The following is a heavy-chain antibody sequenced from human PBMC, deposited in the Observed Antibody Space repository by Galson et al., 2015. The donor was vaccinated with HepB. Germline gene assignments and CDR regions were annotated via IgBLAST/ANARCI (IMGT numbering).Heavy chain of an antibody. CDR2: ISSSGSNT. V-gene: IGHV3-64*02. Sequence: SLRLSCAASGFTFTVYAMHWVRQAPGEGLKSVSGISSSGSNTYYADAVKGRFTISRDTSKNTLYLQMGSLRDEDMAVYYCARSTYYYDGTIDYWGQGTLVTVSS. J-gene: IGHJ4*02. CDR3: ARSTYYYDGTIDY. D-gene: IGHD3-22*01. CDR1: GFTFTVYA.